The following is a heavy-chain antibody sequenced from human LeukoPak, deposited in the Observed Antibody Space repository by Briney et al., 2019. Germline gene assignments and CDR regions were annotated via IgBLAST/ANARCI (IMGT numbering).Heavy chain of an antibody. CDR2: ISYDGSNK. Sequence: GGSLRLSCAASGFTFSSYGMHWVRQAPGKGLEWVAVISYDGSNKYYADSVKGRFTISRDNSKNTLYLQMNSLRAEGTAVYYCAKSSCSSTSCSRIDYWGQGTLVTVSS. CDR3: AKSSCSSTSCSRIDY. D-gene: IGHD2-2*01. CDR1: GFTFSSYG. V-gene: IGHV3-30*18. J-gene: IGHJ4*02.